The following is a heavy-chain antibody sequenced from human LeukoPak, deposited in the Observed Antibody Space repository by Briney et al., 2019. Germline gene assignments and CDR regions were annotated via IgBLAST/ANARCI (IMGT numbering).Heavy chain of an antibody. D-gene: IGHD4-23*01. V-gene: IGHV3-23*01. CDR1: GFTFNSYD. J-gene: IGHJ4*02. CDR3: AKDVGLLRWWFDY. Sequence: PGGSLRLSCAASGFTFNSYDMIWVRQAPGKCLESFSAISGSGGRTYYADSVKGRFTISRDNSKNTLYLQMNSLRAEDTAVYYCAKDVGLLRWWFDYWGQGTLVTVSS. CDR2: ISGSGGRT.